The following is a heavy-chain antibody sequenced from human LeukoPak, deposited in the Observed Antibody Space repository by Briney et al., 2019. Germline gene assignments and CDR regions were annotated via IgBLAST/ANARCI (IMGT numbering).Heavy chain of an antibody. CDR2: ISAYNGNT. CDR3: ARDEIYDILTGYYRGGDDY. J-gene: IGHJ4*02. V-gene: IGHV1-18*04. Sequence: GASVKVSCKASGYSFTSFGISWVRQAPGQGLEWMGWISAYNGNTNHAQKVQGRVTMTTDTSTSTAYMELRSLRSDDTAVYYCARDEIYDILTGYYRGGDDYWGQGTLVTVSS. CDR1: GYSFTSFG. D-gene: IGHD3-9*01.